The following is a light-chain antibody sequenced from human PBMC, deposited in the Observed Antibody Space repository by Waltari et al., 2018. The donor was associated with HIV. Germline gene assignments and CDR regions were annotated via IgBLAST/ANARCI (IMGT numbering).Light chain of an antibody. CDR1: QSVLYSSDNNNY. Sequence: DIVMTQFPDSLAVSLGERATINCKSSQSVLYSSDNNNYLAWYQKKPGQPPKLLISWASTRESGVPERFSGSGSGTDFTLTISSLQAEDVAVYYCQQYYSSPRTFGQGTEVEIK. J-gene: IGKJ1*01. V-gene: IGKV4-1*01. CDR3: QQYYSSPRT. CDR2: WAS.